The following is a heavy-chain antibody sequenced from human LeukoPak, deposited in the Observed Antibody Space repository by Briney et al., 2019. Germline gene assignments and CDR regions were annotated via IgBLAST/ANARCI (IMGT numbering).Heavy chain of an antibody. V-gene: IGHV4-30-4*01. CDR2: IYYSGST. CDR1: GGSISSGDYY. Sequence: PSETLSLTCTVSGGSISSGDYYWSWIRQPPGKGLEWIGYIYYSGSTYYNPSLKSRDTISVDTSKNQFSLKLSSVTATDTAVYYCASAVAEYYDFWSGTTYIDAFDIWGQGTMVTVSS. CDR3: ASAVAEYYDFWSGTTYIDAFDI. J-gene: IGHJ3*02. D-gene: IGHD3-3*01.